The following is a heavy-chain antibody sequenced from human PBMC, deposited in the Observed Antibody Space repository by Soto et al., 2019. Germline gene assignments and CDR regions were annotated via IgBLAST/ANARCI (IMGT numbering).Heavy chain of an antibody. CDR1: GGSISSYY. CDR3: VYSNENWFDP. CDR2: IYYSGST. J-gene: IGHJ5*02. V-gene: IGHV4-59*12. Sequence: SETLSLTCTVSGGSISSYYWSWIRQPPGKGLEWIGYIYYSGSTNYNPSLKSRVTISVDTSKNQFSLKLSSVTAADTAVYYCVYSNENWFDPWGQGTLVTVSS. D-gene: IGHD4-4*01.